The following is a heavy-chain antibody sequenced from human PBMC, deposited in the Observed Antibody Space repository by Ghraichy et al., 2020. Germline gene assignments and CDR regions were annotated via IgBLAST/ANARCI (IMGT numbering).Heavy chain of an antibody. Sequence: SETLSLTCAVYGGSFSGYYWSWIRQPPGKGLEWIGEINHSGSTNYNPSLKSRVTISVDTSKNQFSLKLSSVTAADTAVYYCARGQVGGDYRYLDYWGQGTLVTVSS. D-gene: IGHD4-17*01. CDR1: GGSFSGYY. CDR2: INHSGST. V-gene: IGHV4-34*01. J-gene: IGHJ4*02. CDR3: ARGQVGGDYRYLDY.